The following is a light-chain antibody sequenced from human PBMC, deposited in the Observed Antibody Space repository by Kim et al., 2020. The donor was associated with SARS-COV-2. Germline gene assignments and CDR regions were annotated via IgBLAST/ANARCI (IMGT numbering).Light chain of an antibody. V-gene: IGLV1-44*01. J-gene: IGLJ2*01. CDR3: AAWDDNLNGVG. CDR1: YANVGRNT. CDR2: GYK. Sequence: GQGVTIFYSESYANVGRNTVNWGPQRPGPAPKLLILGYKQRPSGVPARFSASKSGTSASLAISGLQSEDEADYYCAAWDDNLNGVGFGGGTQLTVL.